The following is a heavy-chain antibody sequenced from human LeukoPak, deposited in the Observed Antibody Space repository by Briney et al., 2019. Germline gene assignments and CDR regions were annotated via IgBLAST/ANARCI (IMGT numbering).Heavy chain of an antibody. CDR2: IKQDGSEK. CDR1: GFTFSTYW. Sequence: GGSLRLSCAASGFTFSTYWMSWVRQAPGKGLQWVANIKQDGSEKYYVDSVKGRFTISRDNAKNSLYLQMNSLRDEDTAVYYCARGVWYFDYWGQGTLVTVSS. J-gene: IGHJ4*02. V-gene: IGHV3-7*02. D-gene: IGHD3-10*01. CDR3: ARGVWYFDY.